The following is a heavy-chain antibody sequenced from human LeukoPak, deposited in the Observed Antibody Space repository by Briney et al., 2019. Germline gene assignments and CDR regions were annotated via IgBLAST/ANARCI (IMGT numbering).Heavy chain of an antibody. CDR3: AKSPARVVVEGDYFDY. CDR1: GLTVSSNY. CDR2: IRYDGSNK. D-gene: IGHD3-22*01. Sequence: GGSLRVSCAASGLTVSSNYMNWVRQAPGKGLEWVAFIRYDGSNKYYADSVKGRFTISRDNSKNTLYLQMNSLRAEDTAVYYCAKSPARVVVEGDYFDYWGQGTLVTVSS. J-gene: IGHJ4*02. V-gene: IGHV3-30*02.